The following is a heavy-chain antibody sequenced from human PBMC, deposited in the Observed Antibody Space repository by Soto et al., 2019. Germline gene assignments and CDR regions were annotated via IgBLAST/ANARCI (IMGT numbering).Heavy chain of an antibody. CDR2: INTDGGIT. J-gene: IGHJ3*02. CDR3: TREAGYCSRTSCYRRAFDS. D-gene: IGHD2-2*01. Sequence: EVQLVESGGDLVQPGGSLRLSCAASGFTFSSHWMHWVRRVPGKGLVWVSHINTDGGITGYADSVKGRFTISRDNAKNTLYLQMNGLRVEDTSVYYCTREAGYCSRTSCYRRAFDSWRQGTMVSVSS. V-gene: IGHV3-74*01. CDR1: GFTFSSHW.